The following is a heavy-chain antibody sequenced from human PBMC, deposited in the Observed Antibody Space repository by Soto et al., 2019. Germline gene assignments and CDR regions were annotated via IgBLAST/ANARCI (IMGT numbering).Heavy chain of an antibody. CDR1: GCTFTGYY. Sequence: ASVKVSCKASGCTFTGYYMHWVRQAPGQGREWMGGINPNSGGTNYAQKFQGRVTMTRDKSISTAYMELSRLRSDDTAVYYCARDLGFCTSNWFHPWRQGPLVTVSP. CDR2: INPNSGGT. V-gene: IGHV1-2*02. J-gene: IGHJ5*02. CDR3: ARDLGFCTSNWFHP. D-gene: IGHD2-8*01.